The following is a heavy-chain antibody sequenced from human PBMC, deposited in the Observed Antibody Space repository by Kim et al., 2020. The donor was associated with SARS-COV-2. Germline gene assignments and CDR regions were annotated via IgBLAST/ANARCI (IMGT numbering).Heavy chain of an antibody. CDR1: GGSISSSNW. J-gene: IGHJ6*02. D-gene: IGHD3-10*01. Sequence: SETLSLTCAVSGGSISSSNWWSWVRQPPGKGLEWIGEIYHSGSTNYNPSLKSRVTMSVDKSKNQFSLKLSSVTAADTAVYYCARVSRIHYYYGSGSYYNGDYYYGMDVWGQGTTVTVSS. CDR3: ARVSRIHYYYGSGSYYNGDYYYGMDV. V-gene: IGHV4-4*02. CDR2: IYHSGST.